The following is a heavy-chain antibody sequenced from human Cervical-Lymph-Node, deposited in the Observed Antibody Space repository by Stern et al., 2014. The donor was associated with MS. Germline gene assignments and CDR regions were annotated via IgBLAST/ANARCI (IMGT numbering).Heavy chain of an antibody. V-gene: IGHV4-31*03. CDR3: ARGRTRDYGDYFDY. CDR2: IHYSGST. D-gene: IGHD4-17*01. CDR1: GGSISSGGYY. J-gene: IGHJ4*02. Sequence: VQLQESGPGLVKPSQTLSLTCTVSGGSISSGGYYWSWIRQHPGKGLEWIGYIHYSGSTDYNPALKSRVTISVYTSKNQFSLNLTSVTAADTAVYYCARGRTRDYGDYFDYWGQGTLVTVSS.